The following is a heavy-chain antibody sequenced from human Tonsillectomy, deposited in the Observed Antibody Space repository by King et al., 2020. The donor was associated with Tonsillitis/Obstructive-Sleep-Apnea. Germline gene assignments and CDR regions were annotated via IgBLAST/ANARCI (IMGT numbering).Heavy chain of an antibody. D-gene: IGHD3-3*01. Sequence: VQLVEAGGGLVKPGGSLRLSCAASGFTFSNAWMNWDRQARGKGMEWVGGIKTKTDGGTTDYAAHVKGRFTISSDDSNNTLVLQMNSLKTEDTAVYYCTTETPDDFWSGYSYYYYYMDVWGKGTTVTVSS. CDR1: GFTFSNAW. J-gene: IGHJ6*03. CDR2: IKTKTDGGTT. V-gene: IGHV3-15*01. CDR3: TTETPDDFWSGYSYYYYYMDV.